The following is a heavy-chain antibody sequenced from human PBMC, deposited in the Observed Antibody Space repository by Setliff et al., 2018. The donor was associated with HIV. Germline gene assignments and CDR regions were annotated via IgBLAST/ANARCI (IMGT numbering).Heavy chain of an antibody. V-gene: IGHV4-39*01. CDR2: ILYSGNT. Sequence: SETLSLTCAVSGGSVDSRDYYWGWIRQPPGKGLEWIGNILYSGNTYYRPSLKSRVTVSIDTSKNQFSLKLSSVTAADTAVYYCARQRGGRVTIFGVSGGWFDPWGQGTLVTVSS. J-gene: IGHJ5*02. CDR1: GGSVDSRDYY. CDR3: ARQRGGRVTIFGVSGGWFDP. D-gene: IGHD3-3*01.